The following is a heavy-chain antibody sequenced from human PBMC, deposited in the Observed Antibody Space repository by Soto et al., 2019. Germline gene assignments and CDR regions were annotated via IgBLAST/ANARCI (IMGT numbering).Heavy chain of an antibody. CDR2: ISNDGNRK. J-gene: IGHJ3*02. CDR1: GFSFSSYG. Sequence: PGGSLRLSCAASGFSFSSYGMHWVRQAPGRGLEWVTVISNDGNRKYYGESVKGRFSVSRDNEKDKLYLQMNGLRPEDTGVYYCAKDRRQLSALYXWGQGTTVTVS. CDR3: AKDRRQLSALYX. V-gene: IGHV3-30*18.